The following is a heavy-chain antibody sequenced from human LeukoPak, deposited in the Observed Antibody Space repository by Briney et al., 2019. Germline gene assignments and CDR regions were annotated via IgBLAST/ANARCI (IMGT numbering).Heavy chain of an antibody. D-gene: IGHD3-22*01. CDR1: GFTFSSYA. CDR3: AKLRVRGYYYDSSGYNY. CDR2: ISGSGGST. Sequence: GGSLRLSCAASGFTFSSYAMSWVRQAPGKGLEWVSAISGSGGSTYYADSVKGRFTISRDNSKNTLYPQMNSLRAEDTAVYYCAKLRVRGYYYDSSGYNYWGQGTLVTVSS. J-gene: IGHJ4*02. V-gene: IGHV3-23*01.